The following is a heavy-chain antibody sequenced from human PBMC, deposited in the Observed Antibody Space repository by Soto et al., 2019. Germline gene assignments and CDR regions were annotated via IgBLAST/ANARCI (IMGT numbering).Heavy chain of an antibody. D-gene: IGHD3-16*01. CDR2: MNPGSGDT. J-gene: IGHJ5*02. V-gene: IGHV1-8*01. CDR3: ARMETFGSLNWFDP. Sequence: ASLKVSCNASGYSFTNTDVSWEQKATGQGLEWMGWMNPGSGDTGYAQKFQGRVTMTRDISIATAYMELSSLRSDDTAIYYCARMETFGSLNWFDPWGQGTLVTVSS. CDR1: GYSFTNTD.